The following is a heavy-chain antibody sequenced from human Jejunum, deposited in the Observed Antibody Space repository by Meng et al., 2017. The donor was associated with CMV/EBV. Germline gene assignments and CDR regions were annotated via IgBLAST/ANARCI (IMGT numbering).Heavy chain of an antibody. J-gene: IGHJ4*02. CDR3: ARAIGYTYGRPYFDY. D-gene: IGHD5-18*01. CDR2: ISASSSYI. V-gene: IGHV3-21*01. CDR1: GFTFRSYS. Sequence: GFTFRSYSMNWVRQAPGKGLEWVSSISASSSYIYYADSMKGRFTISRDNAKNSLYLQMNSLRAEDTAVYYCARAIGYTYGRPYFDYWGQGTLVTVSS.